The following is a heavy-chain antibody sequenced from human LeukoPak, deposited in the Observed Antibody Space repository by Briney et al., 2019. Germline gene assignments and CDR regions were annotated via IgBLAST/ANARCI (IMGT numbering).Heavy chain of an antibody. CDR3: ARVVGGATVTTTSFAYFDY. V-gene: IGHV4-39*01. Sequence: SETLSLTCTVSGGSISSSSYYWGWIRQPPGKGLEWIGCIYYSGSTYYNPSLKSRVTISVDTSKNQFSLKLSSVTAADTAVYYCARVVGGATVTTTSFAYFDYWGQGTLVTVSS. CDR1: GGSISSSSYY. CDR2: IYYSGST. J-gene: IGHJ4*02. D-gene: IGHD4-11*01.